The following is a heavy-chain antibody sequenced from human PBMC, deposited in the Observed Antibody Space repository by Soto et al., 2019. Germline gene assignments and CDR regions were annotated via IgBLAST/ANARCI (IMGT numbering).Heavy chain of an antibody. CDR2: TYYRSKWYN. CDR3: ARVAYSSSSIWFDP. CDR1: GDSVSSNSAA. Sequence: SQTLSLTCVISGDSVSSNSAAWNWIRQSPSRGLEWLGRTYYRSKWYNDYAVSVKSRITINPDTSKNQFSLQLNSVTPEDTAVYYCARVAYSSSSIWFDPWGQGTLVTVSS. J-gene: IGHJ5*02. V-gene: IGHV6-1*01. D-gene: IGHD6-6*01.